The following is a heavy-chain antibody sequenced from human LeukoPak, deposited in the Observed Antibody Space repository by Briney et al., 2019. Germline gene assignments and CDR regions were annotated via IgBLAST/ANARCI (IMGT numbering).Heavy chain of an antibody. CDR2: ISSSSSYI. J-gene: IGHJ4*02. CDR3: TRGGSGSGWYEPRDY. CDR1: GFTFSSYS. D-gene: IGHD6-19*01. Sequence: GGSLRLSCAASGFTFSSYSMNWVRQAPGKGPEWVSSISSSSSYIYYADSVKGRFTISRDNAKNSLYLQMNSLRAEDTAVYYCTRGGSGSGWYEPRDYWGQRTLVTVSS. V-gene: IGHV3-21*01.